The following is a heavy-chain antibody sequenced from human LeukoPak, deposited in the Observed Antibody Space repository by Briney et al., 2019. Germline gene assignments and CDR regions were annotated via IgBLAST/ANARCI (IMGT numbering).Heavy chain of an antibody. Sequence: SEALSLTCAVYGGSFSGYYWSWIRQPPGKGLEWIGEINHSGSTNYNPSLKSRVTISVDTSKNQFSLKLSSVTAADTAVYYCARQIVVVSPHYFDYWGQGTLVTVSS. J-gene: IGHJ4*02. CDR3: ARQIVVVSPHYFDY. CDR1: GGSFSGYY. V-gene: IGHV4-34*01. D-gene: IGHD3-22*01. CDR2: INHSGST.